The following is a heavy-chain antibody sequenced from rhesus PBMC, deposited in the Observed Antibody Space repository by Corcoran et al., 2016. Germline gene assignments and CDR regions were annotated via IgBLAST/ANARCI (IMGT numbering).Heavy chain of an antibody. CDR2: IYGRGGNN. V-gene: IGHV4-92*01. CDR3: ASDMTTVAKSRCDY. CDR1: GCSIRDSYY. Sequence: QVQLQESGPGLVTPSETLSLTCTVSGCSIRDSYYWNWIRQPPGKVLEWMGRIYGRGGNNSYNPSLKSRVTSSKDTAKNQFSLKLSAVTAADTAVYYCASDMTTVAKSRCDYWGQGVLVTVSS. J-gene: IGHJ4*01. D-gene: IGHD4-29*01.